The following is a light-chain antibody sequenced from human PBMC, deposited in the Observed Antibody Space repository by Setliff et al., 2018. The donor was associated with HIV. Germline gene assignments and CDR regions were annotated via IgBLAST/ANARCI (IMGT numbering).Light chain of an antibody. CDR1: SSDVGGYND. CDR3: GSFTGTTTL. J-gene: IGLJ1*01. Sequence: QSVLTQPASVSGSPGQSITISCTGTSSDVGGYNDVSWHQQHPGKVPKLMIYRVRNRPSGVSNRFSGSKSGTTASLTISGLQAEDEADYYCGSFTGTTTLLGLGTKVTV. CDR2: RVR. V-gene: IGLV2-14*01.